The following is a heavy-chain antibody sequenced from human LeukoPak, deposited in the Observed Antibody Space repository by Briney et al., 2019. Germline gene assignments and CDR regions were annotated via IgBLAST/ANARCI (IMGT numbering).Heavy chain of an antibody. Sequence: GGSLRLSCAASGFTFSSQWISWVRQAPGTGLEGLANIKEDGSERYYVASVKGRFTISSAKAHTSRNLQINSLRAEDTAVYYCSRTSITGPYPRFYYYYYMDVWGKGTTVTVSS. D-gene: IGHD1-20*01. J-gene: IGHJ6*03. CDR2: IKEDGSER. V-gene: IGHV3-7*04. CDR3: SRTSITGPYPRFYYYYYMDV. CDR1: GFTFSSQW.